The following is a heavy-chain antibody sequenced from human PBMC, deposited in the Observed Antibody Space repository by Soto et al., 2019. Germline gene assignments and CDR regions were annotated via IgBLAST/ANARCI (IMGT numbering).Heavy chain of an antibody. Sequence: SETLSLTCTVSGGSISSGDYYWSWIRQPPGKGLEWIGYIYYSGSTYYNPSLKSRVTISVDTSKNQFSLKLSSVTAADTAVYYCARTYYDILTGPPSWFDPWGQGTLVTVSS. CDR3: ARTYYDILTGPPSWFDP. CDR1: GGSISSGDYY. CDR2: IYYSGST. J-gene: IGHJ5*02. V-gene: IGHV4-30-4*01. D-gene: IGHD3-9*01.